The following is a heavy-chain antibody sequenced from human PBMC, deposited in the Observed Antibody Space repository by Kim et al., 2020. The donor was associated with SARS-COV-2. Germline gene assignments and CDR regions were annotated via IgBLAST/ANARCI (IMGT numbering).Heavy chain of an antibody. CDR1: GFTFSSYG. J-gene: IGHJ6*02. CDR3: AKAQFRSSYYYYGMDV. CDR2: IWYDGSNK. D-gene: IGHD3-10*01. V-gene: IGHV3-33*06. Sequence: GGSLRLSCAASGFTFSSYGMHWVRQAPGKGLEWVAVIWYDGSNKYYADSVKGRFTISRDNSKNTLYLQMNSLRAEDTAVYYCAKAQFRSSYYYYGMDVWGQGTTVTVSS.